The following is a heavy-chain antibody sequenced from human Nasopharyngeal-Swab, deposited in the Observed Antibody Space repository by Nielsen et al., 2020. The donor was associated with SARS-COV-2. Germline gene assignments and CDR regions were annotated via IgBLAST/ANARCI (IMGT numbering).Heavy chain of an antibody. D-gene: IGHD3/OR15-3a*01. CDR2: IKQDGSQK. Sequence: GGSLRLSCAASGFTFSSYGMRWVRQAPGKGLEWVANIKQDGSQKYYVDSVKGRFTISRDNAKNTLYLQMNSLRAEDTAVYYCARDRRPTDWDYYYGMDVWGQGTTVTVSS. CDR3: ARDRRPTDWDYYYGMDV. CDR1: GFTFSSYG. J-gene: IGHJ6*02. V-gene: IGHV3-7*01.